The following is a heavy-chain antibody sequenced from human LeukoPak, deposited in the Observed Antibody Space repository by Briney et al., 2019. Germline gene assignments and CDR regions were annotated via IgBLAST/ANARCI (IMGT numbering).Heavy chain of an antibody. J-gene: IGHJ5*02. D-gene: IGHD2-2*01. CDR3: ARDNQFIVVPAAMRSSWFDP. V-gene: IGHV1-18*01. CDR1: GYTFTSYG. Sequence: ASVKVSCKASGYTFTSYGISWVRQAPGQGLEWRGWISAYNGNTNYAQKLQGRVTMTTDTSTSTAYMELRSLRSDDTAVYYCARDNQFIVVPAAMRSSWFDPWGQGTLVTVSS. CDR2: ISAYNGNT.